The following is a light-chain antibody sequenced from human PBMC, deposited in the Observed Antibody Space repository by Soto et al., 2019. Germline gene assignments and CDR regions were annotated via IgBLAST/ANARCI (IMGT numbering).Light chain of an antibody. CDR1: ALPKQY. Sequence: SYELTQPPSVSVSPGQTARITCSGDALPKQYAYWYQQKPGLAPVLLIYKNSERPSGIPERFAGSSSGTTVTLTINGVQAGAEADYNCQSADSSGTYVFGTGTKLTVL. V-gene: IGLV3-25*03. J-gene: IGLJ1*01. CDR2: KNS. CDR3: QSADSSGTYV.